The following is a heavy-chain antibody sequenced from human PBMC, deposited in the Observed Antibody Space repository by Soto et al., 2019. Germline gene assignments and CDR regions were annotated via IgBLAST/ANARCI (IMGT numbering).Heavy chain of an antibody. CDR1: GFSFSEYA. V-gene: IGHV3-30-3*01. Sequence: GGSLRLSCSGSGFSFSEYAMHWARQAPGKGLDWGAVVSYEGSKQYYADSVRGRFTISRDNSKNVLYLQMDSLRPGDTAVYYCAGRGYHNFNYWGHGTPVTVSS. D-gene: IGHD2-15*01. CDR2: VSYEGSKQ. CDR3: AGRGYHNFNY. J-gene: IGHJ4*01.